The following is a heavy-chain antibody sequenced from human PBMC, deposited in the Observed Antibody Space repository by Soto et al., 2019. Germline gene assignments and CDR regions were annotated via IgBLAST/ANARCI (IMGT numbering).Heavy chain of an antibody. D-gene: IGHD3-22*01. CDR1: GYIFTGFY. CDR3: ARLKGLVDSRDHICEAHYNYGLDV. J-gene: IGHJ6*02. Sequence: QAQLAQSGTEVKKPGASVKVSCKASGYIFTGFYIHWVRQAPGQGLEWMGGIKPDSGGTDYAEKFQGKVTSSRDTSIYSAYMELSRLRHDDTAVYYCARLKGLVDSRDHICEAHYNYGLDVWGQGTTFTVSS. CDR2: IKPDSGGT. V-gene: IGHV1-2*01.